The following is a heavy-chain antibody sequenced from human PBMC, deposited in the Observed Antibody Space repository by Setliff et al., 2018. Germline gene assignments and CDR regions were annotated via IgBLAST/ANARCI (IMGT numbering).Heavy chain of an antibody. CDR3: AKESLAINTRWFDP. CDR1: GDSISGGDYY. V-gene: IGHV4-61*02. D-gene: IGHD3-3*02. CDR2: VYNSGTT. Sequence: KPSETLSLTCTVSGDSISGGDYYWTWIRQPAGKRLEWIGRVYNSGTTYNAFFASRVTMSIDTSKNQFSLNLNSVTAADTALYYCAKESLAINTRWFDPWGQGIQVTVSS. J-gene: IGHJ5*02.